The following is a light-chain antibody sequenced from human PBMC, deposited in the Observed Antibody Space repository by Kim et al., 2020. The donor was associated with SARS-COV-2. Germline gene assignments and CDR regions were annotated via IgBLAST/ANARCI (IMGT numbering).Light chain of an antibody. Sequence: SVSPGQTARVTCSGEKLGDKYACWYQQKPGQSPVLVIYQDSKRPSGIPERFSGSNSGNTATLTISGTQAMDEADYYCQAWDSSTYVFGTGTKVTVL. CDR2: QDS. J-gene: IGLJ1*01. CDR3: QAWDSSTYV. CDR1: KLGDKY. V-gene: IGLV3-1*01.